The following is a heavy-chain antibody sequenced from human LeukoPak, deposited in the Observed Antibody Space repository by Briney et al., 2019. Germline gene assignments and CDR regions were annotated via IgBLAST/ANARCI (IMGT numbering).Heavy chain of an antibody. V-gene: IGHV3-30*04. J-gene: IGHJ3*02. CDR3: ASGGRWLQFGDAFDI. CDR2: ISYDGSNK. CDR1: GFTFSSYA. D-gene: IGHD5-24*01. Sequence: GGSLRLSCAASGFTFSSYAMHWVRQAPGKGLEWVAVISYDGSNKYYADSVKGRFTISRDNFKNTLYLQMNSLRAEDTAVYYCASGGRWLQFGDAFDIWGQGTMVTVSS.